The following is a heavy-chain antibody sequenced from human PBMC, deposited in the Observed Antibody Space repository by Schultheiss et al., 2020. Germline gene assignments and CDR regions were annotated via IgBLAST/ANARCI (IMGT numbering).Heavy chain of an antibody. V-gene: IGHV4-61*02. CDR2: IYTSGST. J-gene: IGHJ5*02. CDR3: ARGRSPSGYFGA. Sequence: SETLSLTCTVSGGSISSGSYYWSWIRQPAGKGLEWIGRIYTSGSTNYNPSLKSRVTISVDTSKNQFSLKLSSVTAADTAVYYCARGRSPSGYFGAWGQGTLVTVSS. CDR1: GGSISSGSYY. D-gene: IGHD3-22*01.